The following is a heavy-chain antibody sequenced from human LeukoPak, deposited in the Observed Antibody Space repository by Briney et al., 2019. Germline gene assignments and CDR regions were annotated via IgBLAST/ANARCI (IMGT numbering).Heavy chain of an antibody. Sequence: ASVKVSCKASGYDFTSVGITRVRRAPGQGLEWMGWISPYNGNTRYAQKFQGRVAMTTDTSTTTAYMELRGLRFNDTAVYYCARAGPGSCWYFDYWGQGTLVTVSS. CDR2: ISPYNGNT. CDR3: ARAGPGSCWYFDY. V-gene: IGHV1-18*01. J-gene: IGHJ4*02. D-gene: IGHD6-19*01. CDR1: GYDFTSVG.